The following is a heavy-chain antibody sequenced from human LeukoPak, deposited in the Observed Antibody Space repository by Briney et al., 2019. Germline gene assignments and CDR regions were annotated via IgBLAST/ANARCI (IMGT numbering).Heavy chain of an antibody. CDR3: ARGSEGIAAAGSALDY. V-gene: IGHV4-34*01. J-gene: IGHJ4*02. Sequence: PSETLSLTCAVYGGSFSGYYWSWIRQPPGKGLEWIGEINHSGSTNYNPSLKSRVTISVDTSKTPFSLKLSSVTAADTAVYYCARGSEGIAAAGSALDYWGQGTLVTVSS. D-gene: IGHD6-13*01. CDR2: INHSGST. CDR1: GGSFSGYY.